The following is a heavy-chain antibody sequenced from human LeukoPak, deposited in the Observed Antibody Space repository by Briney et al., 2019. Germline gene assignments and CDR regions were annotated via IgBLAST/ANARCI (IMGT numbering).Heavy chain of an antibody. CDR3: AELGITMIGGV. CDR2: IYSSGST. V-gene: IGHV3-69-1*02. Sequence: EPGGSLRLTCAASGFTVGYNFMTWVRQAPGKGLEWVSIIYSSGSTYYADSVKGRFTISRDNAKNSLYLQMNSLRAEDTAVYYCAELGITMIGGVWGRGTTVTISS. D-gene: IGHD3-10*02. J-gene: IGHJ6*04. CDR1: GFTVGYNF.